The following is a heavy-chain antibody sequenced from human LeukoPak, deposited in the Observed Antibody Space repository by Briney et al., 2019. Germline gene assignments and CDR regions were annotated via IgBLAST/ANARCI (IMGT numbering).Heavy chain of an antibody. CDR3: ARGGSGWYNGYYYYYMDV. V-gene: IGHV4-38-2*02. J-gene: IGHJ6*03. CDR2: INHSGST. CDR1: GYSISSGYY. D-gene: IGHD6-19*01. Sequence: SETLSLTCTVSGYSISSGYYWGWIRQPPGKGLEWIGSINHSGSTNYNPSLKSRVTISVDTSKNQFSLKLSSVTAADTAVYYCARGGSGWYNGYYYYYMDVWGKGTTVTISS.